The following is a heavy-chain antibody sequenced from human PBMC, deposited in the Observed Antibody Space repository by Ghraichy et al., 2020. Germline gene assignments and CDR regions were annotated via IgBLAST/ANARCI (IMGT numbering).Heavy chain of an antibody. J-gene: IGHJ4*02. CDR3: AQDVGRAYYFDDK. CDR2: ITGRGGNT. V-gene: IGHV3-23*01. Sequence: GESLNISCAASGFTFSSFAMSWVRQAPGKGLEWVSAITGRGGNTYYADSVKGRFTVSRDNAKNTMFLQMNTLRAEDTAIYYCAQDVGRAYYFDDKWGQGTLVAVSS. D-gene: IGHD3-22*01. CDR1: GFTFSSFA.